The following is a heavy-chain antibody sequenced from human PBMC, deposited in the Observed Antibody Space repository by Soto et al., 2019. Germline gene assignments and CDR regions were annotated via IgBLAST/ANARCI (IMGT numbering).Heavy chain of an antibody. CDR3: ARETSCGDGSSWFYNGCYYYGMDV. CDR1: GFTFSSYA. V-gene: IGHV3-30-3*01. CDR2: ISYDGSNK. J-gene: IGHJ6*02. Sequence: QVQLVESGGGVVQPGRSLRLSCAASGFTFSSYAMHWVRQAPVKGLEWVAVISYDGSNKYYADSVKGRFTISRDNSKNALYLQMNSLRAEDTAVYYCARETSCGDGSSWFYNGCYYYGMDVWGQGTTVTVSS. D-gene: IGHD6-13*01.